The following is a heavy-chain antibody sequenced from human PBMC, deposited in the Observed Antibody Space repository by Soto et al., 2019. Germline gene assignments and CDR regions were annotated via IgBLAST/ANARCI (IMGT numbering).Heavy chain of an antibody. CDR1: GGSISSGGYY. Sequence: TLSLTCTVSGGSISSGGYYWSWIRQHPGKGLEWIGYIYYSGSTYYNPSLKSRVTISVDTSKNQFSLKLSSVTAADTAVYYCARSTYYYDSSGYYPLGYWGQGTLVTVSS. J-gene: IGHJ4*02. CDR2: IYYSGST. V-gene: IGHV4-31*03. D-gene: IGHD3-22*01. CDR3: ARSTYYYDSSGYYPLGY.